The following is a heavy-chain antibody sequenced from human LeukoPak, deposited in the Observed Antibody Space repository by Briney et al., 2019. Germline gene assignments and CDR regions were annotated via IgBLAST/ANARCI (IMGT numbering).Heavy chain of an antibody. V-gene: IGHV3-30-3*01. CDR1: GFTFSSYA. D-gene: IGHD6-13*01. J-gene: IGHJ3*02. CDR2: ISYDGSNK. Sequence: GGSLRLSCAASGFTFSSYAMHWVRQAPGKGLEWVAVISYDGSNKYYADSVKGRFTISRDNSKNTLYLQMNSLRAEDTAVYYCATSYTYSSSWQPSFDIWGQGTMVTVSS. CDR3: ATSYTYSSSWQPSFDI.